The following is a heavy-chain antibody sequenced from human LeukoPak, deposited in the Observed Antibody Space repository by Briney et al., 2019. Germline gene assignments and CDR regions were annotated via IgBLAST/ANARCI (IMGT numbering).Heavy chain of an antibody. CDR1: GGSFSGYY. CDR2: INHSGST. Sequence: PSETLPLTCPVYGGSFSGYYWSWIRQPPGKGLEWIGEINHSGSTNYNPSLKSRVTISVYTSTNQFSLKLSSVTAPHTAAYYCAVVVVAASWFDPWGEGTLVSVSS. J-gene: IGHJ5*02. D-gene: IGHD2-15*01. V-gene: IGHV4-34*01. CDR3: AVVVVAASWFDP.